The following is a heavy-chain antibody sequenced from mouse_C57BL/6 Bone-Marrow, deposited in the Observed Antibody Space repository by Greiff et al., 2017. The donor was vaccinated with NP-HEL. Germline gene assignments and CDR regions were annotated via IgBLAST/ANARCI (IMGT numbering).Heavy chain of an antibody. CDR1: GYTFTSYW. V-gene: IGHV1-64*01. CDR3: APHYYGSSPYYFDY. Sequence: VQLKQPGAELVKPGASVKLSCKASGYTFTSYWMHWVKQRPGQGLEWIGMIHPNSGSTNYNEKFKSKATLTVAKSSSTAYMQLSSLTSEDSAVYYCAPHYYGSSPYYFDYWGQGTTLTVSS. J-gene: IGHJ2*01. CDR2: IHPNSGST. D-gene: IGHD1-1*01.